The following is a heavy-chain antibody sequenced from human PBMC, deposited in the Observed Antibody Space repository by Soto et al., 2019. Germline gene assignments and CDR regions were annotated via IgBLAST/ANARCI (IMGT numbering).Heavy chain of an antibody. CDR3: ARRFTMVRGGEAADGMDV. J-gene: IGHJ6*02. CDR1: GGSISSGY. Sequence: SETLSLTCSVSGGSISSGYWTWIRHPPGKGLVWIEYIDYSGSTYYNPALKSRVNISVDPSKNQFSLKLSSVTAAETAMYYCARRFTMVRGGEAADGMDVWGQGTTVTVSS. CDR2: IDYSGST. V-gene: IGHV4-59*06. D-gene: IGHD3-10*01.